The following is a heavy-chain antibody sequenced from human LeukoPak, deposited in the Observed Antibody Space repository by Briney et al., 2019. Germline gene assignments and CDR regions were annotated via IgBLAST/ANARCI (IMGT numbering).Heavy chain of an antibody. J-gene: IGHJ4*02. CDR1: GGSISRGDYY. CDR2: IYYSGST. CDR3: ARVTVDTAMVKEIFDY. V-gene: IGHV4-30-4*08. Sequence: PSQTLSLTCTVSGGSISRGDYYWSWIRQPPGKGLEWIGYIYYSGSTYYNPSLKSRVTISVDTSKNQFSLKLSSVTAADTAVYHCARVTVDTAMVKEIFDYWGQGTLVTVSS. D-gene: IGHD5-18*01.